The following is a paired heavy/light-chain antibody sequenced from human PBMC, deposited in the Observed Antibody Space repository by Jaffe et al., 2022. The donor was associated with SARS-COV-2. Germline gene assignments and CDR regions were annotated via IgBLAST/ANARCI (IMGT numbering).Heavy chain of an antibody. D-gene: IGHD6-13*01. CDR1: GFTFSSIG. Sequence: EVQLVESGGGLVQPGGSLRLSCAASGFTFSSIGMNWVRQAPGKGLEWISYISNSGDNIYYADSVKGRFTVSRDNAKNSLYLQMNSLRDEDTAVYYCAGDGSSTWQKRLDYWGQGTLVTVSS. CDR2: ISNSGDNI. V-gene: IGHV3-48*02. CDR3: AGDGSSTWQKRLDY. J-gene: IGHJ4*02.
Light chain of an antibody. CDR2: GAS. CDR3: QQFGGSSGYS. CDR1: QSVSSAY. J-gene: IGKJ2*03. Sequence: EIVLTQSPGTLSLSPGERAILSCRASQSVSSAYFAWYQQKPGQAPRLLIYGASYKATGIPDRFSGSVSGTDFTLTISRLEPEDSAVYYCQQFGGSSGYSFGQGTKLEIK. V-gene: IGKV3-20*01.